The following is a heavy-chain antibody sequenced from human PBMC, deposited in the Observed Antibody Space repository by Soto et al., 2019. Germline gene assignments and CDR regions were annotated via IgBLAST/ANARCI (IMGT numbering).Heavy chain of an antibody. CDR1: GFTFSSYS. Sequence: EVQLVESGGGLVKPGGSLRLSCAASGFTFSSYSMNWVRQAPGKGLEWVSSISSSSSYIYYADSVKGRFTISRDNAKNSLYLQMNSLRAEDTAVYYCARPVEYSSSSVDPHFDYWGQGTLVTVSS. V-gene: IGHV3-21*01. CDR3: ARPVEYSSSSVDPHFDY. D-gene: IGHD6-6*01. J-gene: IGHJ4*02. CDR2: ISSSSSYI.